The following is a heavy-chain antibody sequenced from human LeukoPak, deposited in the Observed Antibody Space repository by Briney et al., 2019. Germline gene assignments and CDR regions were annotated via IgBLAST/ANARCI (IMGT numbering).Heavy chain of an antibody. V-gene: IGHV3-30*04. Sequence: GGSLRLSCAASGFTFSSYAMHWVRQAPGKGLEWVAVISYDGSNKYYADSVKGRFTISRDNSKNTLYLQMNSLRAEDTAVYYCAKDLSDGSGSYMGDYWGQGTLVTVSS. CDR3: AKDLSDGSGSYMGDY. CDR1: GFTFSSYA. CDR2: ISYDGSNK. J-gene: IGHJ4*02. D-gene: IGHD3-10*01.